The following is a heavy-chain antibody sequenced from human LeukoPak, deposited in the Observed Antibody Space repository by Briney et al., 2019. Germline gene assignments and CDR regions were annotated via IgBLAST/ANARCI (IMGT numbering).Heavy chain of an antibody. V-gene: IGHV3-7*01. D-gene: IGHD6-13*01. J-gene: IGHJ5*02. CDR3: ARRGPIAAAVRRKNWFDP. Sequence: GGSLRLSCAASGFTFSSYWMSWVRQAPGKGLEWVANIKQDGIEKYYVDSVKGRFTISRDNAKNSLYLQMNSLRDEDTAVYYCARRGPIAAAVRRKNWFDPWGQGTLVTVSS. CDR1: GFTFSSYW. CDR2: IKQDGIEK.